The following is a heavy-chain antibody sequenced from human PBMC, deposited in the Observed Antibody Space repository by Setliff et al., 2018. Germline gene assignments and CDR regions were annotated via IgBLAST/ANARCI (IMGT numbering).Heavy chain of an antibody. CDR1: GGSISSSSYY. J-gene: IGHJ4*02. D-gene: IGHD2-15*01. CDR3: ARHAQSGVAAPFDY. V-gene: IGHV4-39*01. Sequence: SETLSLTCTVSGGSISSSSYYWGWIRQPPGKGLEWIGSIYSSGSTYYNRSLKSRVTISVDTSKNQFSLKLSSVTAADTAVYYCARHAQSGVAAPFDYCGQGTLVTVSS. CDR2: IYSSGST.